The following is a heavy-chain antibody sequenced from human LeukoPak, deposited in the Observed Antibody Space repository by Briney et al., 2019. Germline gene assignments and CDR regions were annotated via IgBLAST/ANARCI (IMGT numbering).Heavy chain of an antibody. V-gene: IGHV3-30*18. CDR2: ISYDGSNT. CDR3: AKGSAYSDYYYYRMDV. CDR1: GFSFSSFG. J-gene: IGHJ6*02. D-gene: IGHD4-11*01. Sequence: GRSLRLSCAASGFSFSSFGMHWVRQAPGKGLEWVSVISYDGSNTYYADSVKGRFTISRDNSQNTLFLQMISLRTEDTAVYYCAKGSAYSDYYYYRMDVWGQGPTVTVSS.